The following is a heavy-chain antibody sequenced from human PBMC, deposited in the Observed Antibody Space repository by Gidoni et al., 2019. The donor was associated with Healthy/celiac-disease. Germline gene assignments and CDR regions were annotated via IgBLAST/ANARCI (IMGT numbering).Heavy chain of an antibody. D-gene: IGHD3-10*01. V-gene: IGHV3-43*01. Sequence: EVQLVESGGVVVQPGGSLRLSCAASGFTFDDYTMHWVRQAPGKGLEWVSLISWDGGSTYYADSVKGRFTISRDNSKNSLYLQMNSLRTEDTALYYCAGSTYYYGSGSPLDYWGQGTLVTVSS. J-gene: IGHJ4*02. CDR2: ISWDGGST. CDR1: GFTFDDYT. CDR3: AGSTYYYGSGSPLDY.